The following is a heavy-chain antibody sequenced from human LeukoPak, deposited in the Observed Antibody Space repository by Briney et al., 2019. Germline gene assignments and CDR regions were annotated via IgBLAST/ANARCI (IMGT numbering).Heavy chain of an antibody. CDR3: ARCGKSSCGVYV. Sequence: GASLKISCTGSGNSFTTYWIGWVRQMPGKGLEWMGIIYPGESENRYSPSFQGQVNISADNSISTAYLQWITLKASDTAIYYCARCGKSSCGVYVWGQGTTVTVS. V-gene: IGHV5-51*01. CDR2: IYPGESEN. CDR1: GNSFTTYW. J-gene: IGHJ6*02. D-gene: IGHD4-23*01.